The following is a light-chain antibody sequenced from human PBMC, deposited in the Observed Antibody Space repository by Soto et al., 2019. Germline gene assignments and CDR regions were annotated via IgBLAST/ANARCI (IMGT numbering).Light chain of an antibody. V-gene: IGLV2-14*01. CDR3: SSYTSSSTLLYV. J-gene: IGLJ1*01. CDR1: SSDVGGYNY. Sequence: QSALTQPASVSGSPGQSITISCTGTSSDVGGYNYVSWYQQHPGKAPKLMIYDVSNRPSGVSNRISGSKSGNTASLTISGLQAEDEADYYCSSYTSSSTLLYVCGTGTKLTVL. CDR2: DVS.